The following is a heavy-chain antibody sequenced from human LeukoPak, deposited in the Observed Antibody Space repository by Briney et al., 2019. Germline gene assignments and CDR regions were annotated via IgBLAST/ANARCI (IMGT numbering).Heavy chain of an antibody. D-gene: IGHD3-22*01. V-gene: IGHV4-34*01. CDR3: ARGRIAMIVVVHSFYYGMDV. CDR1: GGSFSDYY. Sequence: PSATLSLTCAVSGGSFSDYYWTWIRQSPGKGLEWIGEINDHSGNTNYNPSLNSRVSISLEKSKNQLSLELRSVTAADTAVYYCARGRIAMIVVVHSFYYGMDVWGQGTTVTVSS. CDR2: INDHSGNT. J-gene: IGHJ6*02.